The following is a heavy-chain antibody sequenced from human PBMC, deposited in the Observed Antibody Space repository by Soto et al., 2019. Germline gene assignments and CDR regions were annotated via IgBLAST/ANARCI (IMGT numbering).Heavy chain of an antibody. CDR1: GYIIKNYW. J-gene: IGHJ4*02. CDR2: IFPDDSDT. CDR3: FRGGVTSRTFDY. D-gene: IGHD3-16*01. Sequence: GESLKISCNASGYIIKNYWIGWVRQMPWQGLEWMGIIFPDDSDTRYSPSFQGHVTISVDKSISTAYVQWSSLKASDSAIYYCFRGGVTSRTFDYWGQGTLVTVSS. V-gene: IGHV5-51*01.